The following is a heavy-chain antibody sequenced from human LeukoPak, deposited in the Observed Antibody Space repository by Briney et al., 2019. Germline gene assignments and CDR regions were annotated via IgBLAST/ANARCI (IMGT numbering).Heavy chain of an antibody. CDR3: AKDLNYGGNSYYFDY. V-gene: IGHV3-23*01. J-gene: IGHJ4*02. D-gene: IGHD4-23*01. CDR1: GLTFSSYA. CDR2: ISGSGGST. Sequence: GGSLRLSCAASGLTFSSYAMSWVRQAPGKGLEWVSAISGSGGSTYYADSVKGRFTISRDNSKNTLYLQMNSLRAEDTAVYYCAKDLNYGGNSYYFDYWGQGTLVTVSS.